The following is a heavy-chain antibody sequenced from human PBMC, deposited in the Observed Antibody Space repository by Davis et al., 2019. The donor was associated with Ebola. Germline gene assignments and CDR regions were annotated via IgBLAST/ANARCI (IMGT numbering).Heavy chain of an antibody. Sequence: SETLSLTCTVSGGSVTSHYWSWIRQPPGKGLEWMGYFYHGGSTIYNRSFKSRISISVDTSKNQFSLRLSAVTAADTAVYYCAGLPYGDYGTYYYYYGMDVWGQGTTVTVSS. V-gene: IGHV4-59*02. D-gene: IGHD4-17*01. CDR3: AGLPYGDYGTYYYYYGMDV. J-gene: IGHJ6*02. CDR1: GGSVTSHY. CDR2: FYHGGST.